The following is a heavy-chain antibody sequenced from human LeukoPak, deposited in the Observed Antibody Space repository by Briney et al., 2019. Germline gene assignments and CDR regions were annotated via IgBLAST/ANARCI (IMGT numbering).Heavy chain of an antibody. CDR1: GGSISSYY. CDR2: IYYSGST. D-gene: IGHD4-17*01. V-gene: IGHV4-59*08. J-gene: IGHJ6*02. CDR3: AKGPMTTVTTLGVDYGMDV. Sequence: SETLSLTCTVSGGSISSYYWSWIRQPPGKGLEWIGYIYYSGSTNYNPSLKSRVTISVDTSKNQFSLKLSSVTAADTAVYYCAKGPMTTVTTLGVDYGMDVWGQGTTVTVSS.